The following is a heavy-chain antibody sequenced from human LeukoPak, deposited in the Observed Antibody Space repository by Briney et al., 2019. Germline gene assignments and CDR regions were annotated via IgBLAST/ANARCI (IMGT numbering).Heavy chain of an antibody. CDR2: IWYDGTHK. CDR1: GFTFSSCG. Sequence: PGRCLRLSCAASGFTFSSCGFHWVRQAPGKGLEWGVVIWYDGTHKYYADSVKGRLTISRDNSKNTVYLQMNSLRAEDTAVYYCVKDRGDGYRGFDYWGQGTLVTVSS. CDR3: VKDRGDGYRGFDY. V-gene: IGHV3-33*06. D-gene: IGHD5-24*01. J-gene: IGHJ4*02.